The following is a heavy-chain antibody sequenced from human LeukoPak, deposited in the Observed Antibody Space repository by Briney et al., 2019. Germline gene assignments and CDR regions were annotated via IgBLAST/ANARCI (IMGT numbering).Heavy chain of an antibody. V-gene: IGHV3-74*01. D-gene: IGHD4-17*01. Sequence: GGSLSLSCAASGFTFSSYWMHWVRQAPGKGLVWVSRITSDESRPSYEDSVKGRFTISRDNAKHTVYLQMNSLRAEDTAVYYCAGRKAKVKDYWGQGTLVTVSS. CDR3: AGRKAKVKDY. J-gene: IGHJ4*02. CDR2: ITSDESRP. CDR1: GFTFSSYW.